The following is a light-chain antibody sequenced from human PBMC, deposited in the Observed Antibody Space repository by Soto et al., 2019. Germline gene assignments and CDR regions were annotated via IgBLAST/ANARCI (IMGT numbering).Light chain of an antibody. CDR2: LGS. V-gene: IGKV2-28*01. CDR3: MQAVQSPLT. Sequence: DIVMTQSPLSLPVTPGEPASISCRSSQSLLHSNGYTYLDWYLQKPGQSPQLLICLGSNRASGVPDRFSGSGSGTDFTLKISRVEAEDVGVYYCMQAVQSPLTFGGGTKVDIK. J-gene: IGKJ4*01. CDR1: QSLLHSNGYTY.